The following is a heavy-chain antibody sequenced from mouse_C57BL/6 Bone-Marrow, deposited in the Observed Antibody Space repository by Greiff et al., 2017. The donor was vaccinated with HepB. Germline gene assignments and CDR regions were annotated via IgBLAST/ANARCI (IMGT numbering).Heavy chain of an antibody. CDR1: GYTFTSYW. CDR3: AREGAYYGSSYEDDY. CDR2: IYPGSGST. Sequence: QVQLQQPGAELVKPGASVKMSCKASGYTFTSYWITWVKQRPGPGLEWIGDIYPGSGSTNYNEKFKSKATLAVDTSSSTAYMQLSSLTSEDSAVYYCAREGAYYGSSYEDDYWGQGTALTVSS. J-gene: IGHJ2*01. D-gene: IGHD1-1*01. V-gene: IGHV1-55*01.